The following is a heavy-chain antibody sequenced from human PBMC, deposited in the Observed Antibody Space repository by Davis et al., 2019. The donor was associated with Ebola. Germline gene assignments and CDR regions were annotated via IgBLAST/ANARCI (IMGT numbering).Heavy chain of an antibody. J-gene: IGHJ4*02. V-gene: IGHV1-69*13. CDR3: ARDRGTAMGNDY. Sequence: SVKVSCKASGYTFTSYYMHWVRQAPGQGLEWMGGIIPIFGTANYAQKFQGRVTITADESTSTAYMELSSLRSEDTAVYYCARDRGTAMGNDYWGQGTLVTVSS. CDR2: IIPIFGTA. CDR1: GYTFTSYY. D-gene: IGHD5-18*01.